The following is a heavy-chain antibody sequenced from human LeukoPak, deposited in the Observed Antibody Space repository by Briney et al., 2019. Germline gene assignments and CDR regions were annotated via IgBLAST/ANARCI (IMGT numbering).Heavy chain of an antibody. CDR2: IIPILGIA. Sequence: SVKVSCKASGGTFSSYAISWVRQAPGQGLEWMGRIIPILGIANYAQKSQGRVTITADKSTSTAYMELSSLRSEDTAVYYCARAYGSGSYHDYWGQGTLVTVSS. D-gene: IGHD3-10*01. CDR3: ARAYGSGSYHDY. CDR1: GGTFSSYA. V-gene: IGHV1-69*04. J-gene: IGHJ4*02.